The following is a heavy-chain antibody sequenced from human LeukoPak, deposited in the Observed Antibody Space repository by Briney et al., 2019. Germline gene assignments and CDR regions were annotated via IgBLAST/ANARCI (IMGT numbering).Heavy chain of an antibody. V-gene: IGHV3-33*06. CDR3: AKAGYCRTTDCYSGTYYSYYMAV. CDR2: IWYDGSNK. CDR1: GFTFSSYG. D-gene: IGHD2-2*01. J-gene: IGHJ6*03. Sequence: GGSLRLSCAASGFTFSSYGMHWVRRAPGKGLEWVATIWYDGSNKYYADSVKGRFTVSSDNSRNTLSLQMNSLRAEDTAVYYSAKAGYCRTTDCYSGTYYSYYMAVWGKGTTVTVSS.